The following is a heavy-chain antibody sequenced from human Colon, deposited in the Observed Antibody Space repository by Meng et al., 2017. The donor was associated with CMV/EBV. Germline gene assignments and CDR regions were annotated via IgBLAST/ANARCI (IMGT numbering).Heavy chain of an antibody. Sequence: GESLKISCAASGFIFSNYPIHWVRQAPGKGLEWVAVISFDGGDTYYADSVKGRFTISRDNSKNTLFLQMNSLRAEDTAVYYCARDRSDVYRYLDSWGQGTPVTVSS. CDR3: ARDRSDVYRYLDS. CDR2: ISFDGGDT. D-gene: IGHD5-24*01. V-gene: IGHV3-30*04. CDR1: GFIFSNYP. J-gene: IGHJ5*01.